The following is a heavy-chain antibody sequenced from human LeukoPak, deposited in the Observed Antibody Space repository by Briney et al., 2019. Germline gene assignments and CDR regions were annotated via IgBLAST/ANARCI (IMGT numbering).Heavy chain of an antibody. D-gene: IGHD3-22*01. CDR3: ACYSDGSGFDY. V-gene: IGHV3-73*01. CDR1: GFTFSGSA. J-gene: IGHJ4*02. CDR2: IRSKPNNYAT. Sequence: GGSLRLSCAASGFTFSGSAMHWVRQASGKGLEWVGRIRSKPNNYATAYAASVKGRFTISRDDSKNTAYLQMNSLETEDTAVYYCACYSDGSGFDYWGQGTLVTVSS.